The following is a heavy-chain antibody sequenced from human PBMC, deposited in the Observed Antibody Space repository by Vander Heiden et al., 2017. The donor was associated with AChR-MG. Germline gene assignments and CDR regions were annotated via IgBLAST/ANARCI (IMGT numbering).Heavy chain of an antibody. Sequence: QVQLVQSGAEVKKPGSSVKVSCKASGGPFSSYALSWVRQAPGQGLEWMGGIIPIFGTANYAQKFQGRVTITADKSTSTAYMELSSLRSEDTAVYYCARVSFESGPYGSGLGRWFDPWGQGTLVTVSS. D-gene: IGHD3-10*01. V-gene: IGHV1-69*06. CDR1: GGPFSSYA. CDR3: ARVSFESGPYGSGLGRWFDP. J-gene: IGHJ5*02. CDR2: IIPIFGTA.